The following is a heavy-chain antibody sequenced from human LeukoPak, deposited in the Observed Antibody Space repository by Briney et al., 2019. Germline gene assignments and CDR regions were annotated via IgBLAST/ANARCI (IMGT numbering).Heavy chain of an antibody. CDR3: ARESPGDYGDSLDAFDI. V-gene: IGHV1-18*01. Sequence: ASVKVSCKASGYTFTSYGISWVRQAPGQGLEWMGWISAYNGNTNYAQKLQGRVTMTRDTSTSTVYMELSSLRSEDTAVYYCARESPGDYGDSLDAFDIWGQGTMVTVSS. J-gene: IGHJ3*02. D-gene: IGHD4-17*01. CDR1: GYTFTSYG. CDR2: ISAYNGNT.